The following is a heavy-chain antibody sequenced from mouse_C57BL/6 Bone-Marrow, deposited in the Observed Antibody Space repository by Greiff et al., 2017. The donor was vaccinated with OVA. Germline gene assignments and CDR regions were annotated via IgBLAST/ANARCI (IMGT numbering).Heavy chain of an antibody. D-gene: IGHD1-1*01. V-gene: IGHV1-55*01. CDR3: ARFITTVVATRYYAMDY. Sequence: QVQLQQPGAELVKPGASVKMSCKASGYTFTSYCITWVKQRPGQGLEWIGDIYPGSGSTNYNEKFKSKATLTVDTSSSTAYMQLSSLTSEDSAVYYCARFITTVVATRYYAMDYWGQGTSVTVSS. J-gene: IGHJ4*01. CDR1: GYTFTSYC. CDR2: IYPGSGST.